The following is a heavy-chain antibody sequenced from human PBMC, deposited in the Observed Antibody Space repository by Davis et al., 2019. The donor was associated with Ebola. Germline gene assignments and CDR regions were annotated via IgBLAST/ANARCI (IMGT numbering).Heavy chain of an antibody. CDR2: IIPIFGTA. CDR3: ARDRDYGGREFDY. D-gene: IGHD4-23*01. CDR1: GYTFTSYD. J-gene: IGHJ4*02. V-gene: IGHV1-69*13. Sequence: SVKVSCKASGYTFTSYDISWVRQAPGQGLEWMGGIIPIFGTANYAQKFQGRVTITADESTSTAYMELSSLRSDDTAVYYCARDRDYGGREFDYWGQGTLVTVSS.